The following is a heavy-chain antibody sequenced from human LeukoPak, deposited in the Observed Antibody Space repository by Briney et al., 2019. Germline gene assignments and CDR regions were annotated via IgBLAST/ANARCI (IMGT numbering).Heavy chain of an antibody. V-gene: IGHV4-59*02. CDR3: ASRKPGNDY. CDR1: GGSVSDYY. J-gene: IGHJ4*02. Sequence: SETLSLTCTISGGSVSDYYWSWIRQSPGKGLEWIGYIYHTGSTSYSPSLKSRVTLSADTSQNQFSLKLSSVTAADTAVYYCASRKPGNDYWGQGTLVTVSS. CDR2: IYHTGST. D-gene: IGHD7-27*01.